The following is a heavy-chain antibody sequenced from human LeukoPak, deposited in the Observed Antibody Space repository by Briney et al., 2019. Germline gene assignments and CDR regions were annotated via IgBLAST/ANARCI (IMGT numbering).Heavy chain of an antibody. V-gene: IGHV4-61*01. Sequence: KPSETLSLTCTVSGGSISSSSYYWSWIRQPPGKGLEWIGYIYYSGSTNYNPSLKSRVTISVDTSKNQFSLKLSSVTAADTAVYYCARVYRSGWAFRYWGQGTLVTVSS. CDR3: ARVYRSGWAFRY. CDR1: GGSISSSSYY. CDR2: IYYSGST. D-gene: IGHD6-19*01. J-gene: IGHJ4*02.